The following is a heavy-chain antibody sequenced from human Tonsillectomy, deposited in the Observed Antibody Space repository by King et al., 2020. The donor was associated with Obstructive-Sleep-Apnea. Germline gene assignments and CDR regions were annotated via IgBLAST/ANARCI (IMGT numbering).Heavy chain of an antibody. CDR2: ISSTSSYI. Sequence: VQLVESGGGLVKPGGSLRLSCAASGFTFSSYSMNWVRQAPGKGLEWVSSISSTSSYIYYADSVKGRFTISRDNAKNSLYLQVSSLSAEDKAVYYCAREFHIAAATDYYYYGLDVWGQGTTVTVSS. V-gene: IGHV3-21*01. CDR3: AREFHIAAATDYYYYGLDV. CDR1: GFTFSSYS. J-gene: IGHJ6*02. D-gene: IGHD6-13*01.